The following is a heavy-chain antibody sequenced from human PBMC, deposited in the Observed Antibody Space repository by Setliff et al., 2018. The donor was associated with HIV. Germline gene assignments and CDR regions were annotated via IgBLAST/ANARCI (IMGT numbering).Heavy chain of an antibody. Sequence: PSETLSLTCTVSGYSISSRYYWGWIRQPPGNGLEWIGSVYHTGSTYYNPSLKSRVTMSADTSKNQFSLKLSSVTAADTAVYYCASSPAWRSDSGLHTFDYWGQGTLVTVSS. J-gene: IGHJ4*02. V-gene: IGHV4-38-2*02. D-gene: IGHD2-15*01. CDR2: VYHTGST. CDR3: ASSPAWRSDSGLHTFDY. CDR1: GYSISSRYY.